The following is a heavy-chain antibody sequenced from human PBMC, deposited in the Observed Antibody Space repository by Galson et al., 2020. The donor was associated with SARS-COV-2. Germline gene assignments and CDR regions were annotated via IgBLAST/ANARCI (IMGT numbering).Heavy chain of an antibody. J-gene: IGHJ6*02. CDR3: ARDRQEGTIFGVVKYGMDV. CDR2: ISSSSSYI. V-gene: IGHV3-21*01. Sequence: GGSLRLSCAASGFTFSSYSMNWVRQAPGKGLEWVSSISSSSSYIYYADSVKGRFTISRDNAKNSLYLQMNSLRAEDTAVYYCARDRQEGTIFGVVKYGMDVWGQGTTVTVSS. CDR1: GFTFSSYS. D-gene: IGHD3-3*01.